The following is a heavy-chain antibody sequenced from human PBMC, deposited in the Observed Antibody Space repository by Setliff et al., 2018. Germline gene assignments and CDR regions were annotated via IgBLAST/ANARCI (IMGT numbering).Heavy chain of an antibody. CDR1: GGSISSGGFY. CDR2: FHTGGAT. V-gene: IGHV4-61*09. CDR3: ARESATIGEFPLYYFDK. J-gene: IGHJ4*02. Sequence: KTSETLSLTCSVSGGSISSGGFYWSWIRQSAGRGLEWIGHFHTGGATDYNLSLKSRVTISLDSSKNQFSLRLSSVTAAGAAVYFCARESATIGEFPLYYFDKWGQGIPVTVSS. D-gene: IGHD3-10*01.